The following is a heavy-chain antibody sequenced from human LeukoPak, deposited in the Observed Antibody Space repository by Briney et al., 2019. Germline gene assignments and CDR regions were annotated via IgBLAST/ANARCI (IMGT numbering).Heavy chain of an antibody. CDR2: ISAYNGNT. CDR3: ARVYSMVTAKSPIDY. CDR1: GYTFTSYG. D-gene: IGHD2-21*02. V-gene: IGHV1-18*01. J-gene: IGHJ4*02. Sequence: ASVKVSCKASGYTFTSYGISWVRQAPGQGLEWMGWISAYNGNTNYVQKLQGRVTTTTDTSTSTAYMELRSLRSDDTAVYYCARVYSMVTAKSPIDYWGQGTLVTVSS.